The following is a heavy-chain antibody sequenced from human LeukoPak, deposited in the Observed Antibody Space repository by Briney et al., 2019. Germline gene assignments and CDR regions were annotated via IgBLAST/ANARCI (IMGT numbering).Heavy chain of an antibody. D-gene: IGHD6-19*01. Sequence: LRLSCAAPGGTFDDYVMHCGLRPPPRKVLELIRIVLNCGTTYYTQSVQGRFTISRDNCKNYLYLQLSSVSAADTAVYYCWRDSFTGIAVIGRTDYWGQGTLVTVSS. CDR2: IVLNCGTT. V-gene: IGHV3-20*04. J-gene: IGHJ4*02. CDR1: GGTFDDYV. CDR3: WRDSFTGIAVIGRTDY.